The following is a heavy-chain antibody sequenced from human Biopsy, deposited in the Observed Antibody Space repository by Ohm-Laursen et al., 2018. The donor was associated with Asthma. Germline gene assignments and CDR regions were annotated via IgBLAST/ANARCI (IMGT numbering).Heavy chain of an antibody. CDR3: VRGSSSWHHGPFHYYYGLDV. J-gene: IGHJ6*02. D-gene: IGHD6-13*01. V-gene: IGHV4-39*01. Sequence: SDTLSLTWSLSSGSGGYMRSGNYYWGWIRQPPGKGLEWIGSIYYSGATYYNPSLESRVTVSADTSKNQFSLNLTSVTAADTAVYYCVRGSSSWHHGPFHYYYGLDVWGQGTTATVSS. CDR1: SGSGGYMRSGNYY. CDR2: IYYSGAT.